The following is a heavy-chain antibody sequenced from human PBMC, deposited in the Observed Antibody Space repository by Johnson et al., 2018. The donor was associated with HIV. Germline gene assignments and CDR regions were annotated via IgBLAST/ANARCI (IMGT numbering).Heavy chain of an antibody. CDR1: GFTFSSYW. CDR3: TTGFAAVDI. Sequence: VQLLESGGGVVQPGGSLRLSCAASGFTFSSYWMSWVRQAPGKGLEWVANIKQDGSEKYYVDSVKGRFTISRDNAKNTLYLQINSLKTEDTAVYYCTTGFAAVDIWGQGTMVTVSS. CDR2: IKQDGSEK. V-gene: IGHV3-7*03. J-gene: IGHJ3*02.